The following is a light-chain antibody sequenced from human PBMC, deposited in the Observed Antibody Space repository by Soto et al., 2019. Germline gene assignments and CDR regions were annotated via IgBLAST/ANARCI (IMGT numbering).Light chain of an antibody. CDR1: QSILYTSNNKNY. CDR2: WAS. Sequence: DIVMTQSPDSLAVSLGERATINCKSSQSILYTSNNKNYLAWYQQKPGEPPKLLIYWASTRESGVPDRFSGSGSGTDFTLTISSLQAADVAGDYCQHYYNTPLTFGGGTKVEIK. J-gene: IGKJ4*01. CDR3: QHYYNTPLT. V-gene: IGKV4-1*01.